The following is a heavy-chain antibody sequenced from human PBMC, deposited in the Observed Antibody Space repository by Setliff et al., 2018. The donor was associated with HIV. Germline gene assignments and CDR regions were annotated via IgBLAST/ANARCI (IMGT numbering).Heavy chain of an antibody. J-gene: IGHJ4*02. V-gene: IGHV4-4*08. Sequence: SETLSLTCTVSDGSISSYYWSWIRQPPGKGLEWIGYIYTSGGTKYNPSLKSRVTISVDTSKNQFSLRLNSVIAADTAVYYCARKTEYYYDTSGFNPYAFDNWGQGTLVTVSS. CDR3: ARKTEYYYDTSGFNPYAFDN. D-gene: IGHD3-22*01. CDR1: DGSISSYY. CDR2: IYTSGGT.